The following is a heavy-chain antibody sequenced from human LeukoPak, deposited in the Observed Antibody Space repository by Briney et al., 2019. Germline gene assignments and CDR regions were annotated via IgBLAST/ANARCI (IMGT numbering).Heavy chain of an antibody. CDR2: ITSNGNSP. CDR3: AREYCSGGDCQYYFDY. CDR1: GFTFSSYA. V-gene: IGHV3-64*01. D-gene: IGHD2-15*01. J-gene: IGHJ4*02. Sequence: PGGSLRPSCAAYGFTFSSYAMHWVRQAPGQGLEYVSAITSNGNSPYYANSVRGRFTISRDNSKNTLYLQMGSLRVEDMAVYYCAREYCSGGDCQYYFDYWGQGTLVTVSS.